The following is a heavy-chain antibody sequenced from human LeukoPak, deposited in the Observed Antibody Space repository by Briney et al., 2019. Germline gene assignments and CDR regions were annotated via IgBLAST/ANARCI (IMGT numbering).Heavy chain of an antibody. CDR3: ARHIGKAAAGTLDY. CDR2: ISYDGSNK. J-gene: IGHJ4*02. V-gene: IGHV3-30*03. Sequence: GASLRLCCAASGFTFSSYGMHWVRQAPGKGLEGVAVISYDGSNKYYEDSVKGRFTISRDNSKNTLYLQMNSLRAEDTAVYYCARHIGKAAAGTLDYWGEGTLVTLSS. D-gene: IGHD6-13*01. CDR1: GFTFSSYG.